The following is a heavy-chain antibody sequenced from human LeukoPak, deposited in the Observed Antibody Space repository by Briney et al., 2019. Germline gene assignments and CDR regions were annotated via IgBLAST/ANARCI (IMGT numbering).Heavy chain of an antibody. CDR2: FDPEDGET. J-gene: IGHJ5*02. CDR3: ASLGTAMVTNWFDP. CDR1: GYTLTELS. D-gene: IGHD5-18*01. V-gene: IGHV1-24*01. Sequence: ASVKVSCKVSGYTLTELSMHWVRQAPGKGLEWMGGFDPEDGETIYAQKFQGRVTMTEDTSTDTAYMELSSLRSEDTAVYYCASLGTAMVTNWFDPWGQGTLDTVSS.